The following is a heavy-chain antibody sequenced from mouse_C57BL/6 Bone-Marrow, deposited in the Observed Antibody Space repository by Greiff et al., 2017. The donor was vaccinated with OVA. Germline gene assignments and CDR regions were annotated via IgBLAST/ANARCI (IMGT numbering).Heavy chain of an antibody. Sequence: DVMLVESEGGLVQPGSSMKLSCTASGFTFSDYYMAWVRQVPEKGLEWVANINYDGSSTYYLDSLKSRFIISRDNAKNILYLQMSSLKSEDTATYYCARDLGGTGAMDYWGQGTSVTVSS. CDR1: GFTFSDYY. D-gene: IGHD3-3*01. CDR2: INYDGSST. CDR3: ARDLGGTGAMDY. J-gene: IGHJ4*01. V-gene: IGHV5-16*01.